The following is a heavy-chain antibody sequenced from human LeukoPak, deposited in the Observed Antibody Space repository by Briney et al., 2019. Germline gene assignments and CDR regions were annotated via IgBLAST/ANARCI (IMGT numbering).Heavy chain of an antibody. CDR1: GGTFSSYT. J-gene: IGHJ3*02. V-gene: IGHV1-69*02. D-gene: IGHD2-8*01. CDR3: AGPLGYGDAFDI. CDR2: IIPILGVA. Sequence: ASVKVSCKASGGTFSSYTISWVRQAPGQGLEWMGRIIPILGVANYAQKFQGRVTITADKSTSTAYMELSSLRSEDTAVYYCAGPLGYGDAFDIWGQGTMVTVSS.